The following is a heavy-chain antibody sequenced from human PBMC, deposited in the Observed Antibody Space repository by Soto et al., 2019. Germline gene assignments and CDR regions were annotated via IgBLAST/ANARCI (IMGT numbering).Heavy chain of an antibody. CDR3: ARDPGYSYGYN. D-gene: IGHD5-18*01. J-gene: IGHJ4*02. V-gene: IGHV1-3*01. CDR2: INAGNGNT. Sequence: QVQLVQSGAEVKKPGASVKVSCKASGYTFTSYAMHWVRQAPGQRLEWMGWINAGNGNTKYSQKIQDRVTSTRDTCASTAYMELSSLRSEGTAVYYCARDPGYSYGYNWGQGTLVTVSS. CDR1: GYTFTSYA.